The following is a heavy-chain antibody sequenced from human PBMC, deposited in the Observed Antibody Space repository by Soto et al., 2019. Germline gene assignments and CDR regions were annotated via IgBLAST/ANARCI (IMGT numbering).Heavy chain of an antibody. D-gene: IGHD3-10*01. Sequence: EVQLVESGGGLVQPGGSLRLSCAASGFTVSSNYMSWVRQAPGKGLEWVAVIYSGGSTYYADSVKGSFTISRDNSKNTLYRQMNSLRAEDTAVYYCARDYNPVRDPWYYCYYMDVWGKGTTVTVSS. CDR2: IYSGGST. CDR1: GFTVSSNY. J-gene: IGHJ6*03. CDR3: ARDYNPVRDPWYYCYYMDV. V-gene: IGHV3-66*01.